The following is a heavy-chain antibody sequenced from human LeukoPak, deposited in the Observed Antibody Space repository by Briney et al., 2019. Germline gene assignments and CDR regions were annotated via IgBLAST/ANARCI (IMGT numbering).Heavy chain of an antibody. V-gene: IGHV4-4*07. CDR3: ARDPSYSSGYYDY. Sequence: SETLSLTCTVSGGSISSYYWSRIRQPAGKGLEWIGRIYGSGGTNYNPSLRSRVTMSVDTSKNQVSLKLSSVTAADTAVYYCARDPSYSSGYYDYWGQGTLVTVFS. CDR1: GGSISSYY. CDR2: IYGSGGT. D-gene: IGHD6-19*01. J-gene: IGHJ4*02.